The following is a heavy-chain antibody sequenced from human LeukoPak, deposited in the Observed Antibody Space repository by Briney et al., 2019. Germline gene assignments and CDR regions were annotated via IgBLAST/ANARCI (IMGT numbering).Heavy chain of an antibody. V-gene: IGHV3-23*01. CDR1: GFTFSNSA. CDR2: ISGSGGGT. CDR3: AKDQAAAGYYYYGMDV. Sequence: PGGSLRLSCAASGFTFSNSAMSWVRQAPGKGRVWVSAISGSGGGTHYADSVKGRFTISRDNSKNTLYLKMNSLRAENTAVYYCAKDQAAAGYYYYGMDVWGQGTTVTVSS. D-gene: IGHD6-13*01. J-gene: IGHJ6*02.